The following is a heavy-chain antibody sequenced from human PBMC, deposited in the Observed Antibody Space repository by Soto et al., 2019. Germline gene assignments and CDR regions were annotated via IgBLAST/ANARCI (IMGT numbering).Heavy chain of an antibody. D-gene: IGHD6-6*01. CDR3: LVASYYFDY. J-gene: IGHJ4*02. CDR1: SVSNAW. V-gene: IGHV3-15*07. Sequence: SVSNAWMNWVRQAPGKGLGWVGRIKSKTDGGTTDYAAPVKGRFTISRDDSKNTLYLQMNSLKTEDTAVYYCLVASYYFDYWGQGTLVTVSS. CDR2: IKSKTDGGTT.